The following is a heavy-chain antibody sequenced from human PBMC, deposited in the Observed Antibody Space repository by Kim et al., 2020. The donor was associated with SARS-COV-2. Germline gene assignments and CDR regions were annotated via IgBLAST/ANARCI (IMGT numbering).Heavy chain of an antibody. CDR3: ARSVRGIVVVDFDY. CDR1: GGSISSYY. CDR2: IYYSGST. Sequence: SETLSLTCTVSGGSISSYYWSWIRQPPGKGLEWIGYIYYSGSTNYNPSLKSRVTISVDTSKNQFSLKLSSVTAADTAVYYCARSVRGIVVVDFDYWGQGTLVTVSS. D-gene: IGHD3-22*01. J-gene: IGHJ4*02. V-gene: IGHV4-59*01.